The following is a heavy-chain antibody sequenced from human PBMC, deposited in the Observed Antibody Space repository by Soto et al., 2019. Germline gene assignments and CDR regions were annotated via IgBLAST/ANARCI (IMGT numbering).Heavy chain of an antibody. Sequence: SVKVSCKASGFTFTSSAVQWVRQARGQRLEWIGWIVVGSGNTNYAQKFQERVTITRDMSTSTAYMELSSLRSEDTAVYYCAADIVATMVFDYWGQGTLVTVSS. J-gene: IGHJ4*02. CDR1: GFTFTSSA. D-gene: IGHD5-12*01. V-gene: IGHV1-58*01. CDR3: AADIVATMVFDY. CDR2: IVVGSGNT.